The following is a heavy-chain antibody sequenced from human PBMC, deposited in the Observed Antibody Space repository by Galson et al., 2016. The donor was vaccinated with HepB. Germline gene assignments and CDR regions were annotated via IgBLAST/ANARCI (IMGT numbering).Heavy chain of an antibody. Sequence: SVKVSCKASGYTFTSYEVNWVRQAPGQGLEWVGWMNPNSGHTGHAQNFQGRVTLTRNTSTSTAYMELSTLRSDDTAVYYCARKSWNAFYSWFDAGGQGTQGVVSS. CDR3: ARKSWNAFYSWFDA. CDR2: MNPNSGHT. CDR1: GYTFTSYE. D-gene: IGHD1-1*01. J-gene: IGHJ5*02. V-gene: IGHV1-8*01.